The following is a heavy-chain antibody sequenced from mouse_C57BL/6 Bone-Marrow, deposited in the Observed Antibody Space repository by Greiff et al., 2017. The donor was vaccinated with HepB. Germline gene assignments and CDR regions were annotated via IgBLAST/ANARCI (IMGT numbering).Heavy chain of an antibody. Sequence: EVKVVESGGGLVKPGGSLKLSCAASGFTFSSYAMSWVRQTPEKRLEWVATISDGGSYTYYPDNVKGRFTISRDNAKNNLYLQMSHLKSEDTAMYYCAREEIYYEYGAWFAYWGQGTLVTVSA. CDR3: AREEIYYEYGAWFAY. J-gene: IGHJ3*01. CDR1: GFTFSSYA. V-gene: IGHV5-4*01. D-gene: IGHD2-4*01. CDR2: ISDGGSYT.